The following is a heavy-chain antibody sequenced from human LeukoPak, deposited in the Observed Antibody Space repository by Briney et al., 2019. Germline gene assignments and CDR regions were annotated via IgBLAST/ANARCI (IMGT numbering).Heavy chain of an antibody. D-gene: IGHD3-22*01. Sequence: PGGSLRLSCAASGFTFSSYSMNWVRQAPGKGLEWVSYISSSSSTIYYADSVKGRFTISRDNAKNSLYLQMNSLRAEDTAVYYCARDLVVVTEGYWGQGTLVTVSS. CDR3: ARDLVVVTEGY. V-gene: IGHV3-48*04. CDR2: ISSSSSTI. CDR1: GFTFSSYS. J-gene: IGHJ4*02.